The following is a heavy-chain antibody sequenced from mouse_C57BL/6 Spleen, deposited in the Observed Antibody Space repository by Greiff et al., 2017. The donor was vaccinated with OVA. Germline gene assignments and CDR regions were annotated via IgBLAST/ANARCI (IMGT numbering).Heavy chain of an antibody. D-gene: IGHD2-2*01. V-gene: IGHV5-4*01. Sequence: EVKLMESGGGLVKPGGSLKLSCAASGFTFSSYAMSWVRQTPEKRLEWVATISDGGSYTYYPDNVKGRFTISRDNAKNNLYLQMSHLKSEDTAMYYCARDGYYFDYWGQGTTLTVSS. CDR1: GFTFSSYA. J-gene: IGHJ2*01. CDR2: ISDGGSYT. CDR3: ARDGYYFDY.